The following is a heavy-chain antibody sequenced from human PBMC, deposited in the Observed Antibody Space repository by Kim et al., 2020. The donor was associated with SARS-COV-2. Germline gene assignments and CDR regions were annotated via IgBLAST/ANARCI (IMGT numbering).Heavy chain of an antibody. CDR3: ARGGCRLVGFGESCYYMVF. CDR1: GGSFSGYY. Sequence: SETLSLTCAVYGGSFSGYYWSWIRQPPGKGLEWIGEINYSGSTNYNPSLKSRVTISVDTSKNQFSLKLSSVTAADTAVYYCARGGCRLVGFGESCYYMVFCGEGTTRTASS. CDR2: INYSGST. J-gene: IGHJ6*03. V-gene: IGHV4-34*01. D-gene: IGHD3-10*01.